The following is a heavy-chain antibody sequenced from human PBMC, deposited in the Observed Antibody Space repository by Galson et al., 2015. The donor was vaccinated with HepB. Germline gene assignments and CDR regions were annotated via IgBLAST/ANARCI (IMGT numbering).Heavy chain of an antibody. CDR2: IIPIFGTA. D-gene: IGHD2-15*01. V-gene: IGHV1-69*01. CDR1: GGTFSSYA. J-gene: IGHJ3*02. Sequence: SGGTFSSYAISWVRQAPGQGLEWMGGIIPIFGTANYAQKFQGRVTITADESTSTAYMELSSLRSEDTAVYYCASPRSPSVVSDAFDIWGQGTMVTVSS. CDR3: ASPRSPSVVSDAFDI.